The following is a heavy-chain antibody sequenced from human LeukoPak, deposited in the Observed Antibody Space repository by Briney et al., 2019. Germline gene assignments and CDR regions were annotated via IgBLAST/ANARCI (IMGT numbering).Heavy chain of an antibody. V-gene: IGHV4-39*01. CDR1: GGSISSSSHY. CDR2: IYYSGST. CDR3: ASLPVGYAFDI. D-gene: IGHD2-15*01. Sequence: SETLSLTCTVSGGSISSSSHYWGWIRQPPGKGLEWIGSIYYSGSTYYNPSLKSRVTISVDTSKNQFSLKLSSVTAADTAVYYCASLPVGYAFDIWGQGTMVTVSS. J-gene: IGHJ3*02.